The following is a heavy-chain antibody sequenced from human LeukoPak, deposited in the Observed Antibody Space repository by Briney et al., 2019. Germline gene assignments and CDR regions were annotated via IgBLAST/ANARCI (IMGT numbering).Heavy chain of an antibody. CDR2: IYYSGTT. Sequence: SETLSLTCTVSGDSIRTSVHFWAWIRQPPGKGLEWIGNIYYSGTTYYNPSLKSRVTISVDASTNQFSLKLSSLTAADTAVYYCARDGQGGTDYWGQGILVTVSS. CDR3: ARDGQGGTDY. CDR1: GDSIRTSVHF. V-gene: IGHV4-39*07. J-gene: IGHJ4*02.